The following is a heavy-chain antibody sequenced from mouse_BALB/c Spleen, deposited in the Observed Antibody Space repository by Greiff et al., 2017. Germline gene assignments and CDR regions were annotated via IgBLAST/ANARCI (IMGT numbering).Heavy chain of an antibody. D-gene: IGHD2-3*01. CDR2: INSNGGST. CDR3: ARGDDGYYWYFDV. V-gene: IGHV5-6-3*01. J-gene: IGHJ1*01. CDR1: GFTFSSYG. Sequence: EVKLVESGGGLVQPGGSLKLSCAASGFTFSSYGMSWVRQTPDKRLELVATINSNGGSTYYPDSVKGRFTISRDNAKNTLYLQMSSLKSEDTAMYYCARGDDGYYWYFDVWGAGTTVTVSA.